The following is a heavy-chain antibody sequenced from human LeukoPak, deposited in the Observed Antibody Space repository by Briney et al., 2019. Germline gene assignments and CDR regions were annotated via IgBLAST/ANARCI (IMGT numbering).Heavy chain of an antibody. D-gene: IGHD3-22*01. CDR1: GGSISSYY. J-gene: IGHJ4*02. CDR3: ARGADSSGYYSIFYFDY. CDR2: IYYSGST. Sequence: PSETLSLTCTVTGGSISSYYWNWIRQPPGKGLEWIGYIYYSGSTNYNPSLKSRVTISVNTSKNQFSLKLSSVTAADTAVYYCARGADSSGYYSIFYFDYWGQGTLVTVSS. V-gene: IGHV4-59*01.